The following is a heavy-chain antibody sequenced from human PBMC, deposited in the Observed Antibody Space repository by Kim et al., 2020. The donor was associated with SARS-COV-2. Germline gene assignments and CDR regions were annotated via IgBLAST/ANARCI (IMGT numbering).Heavy chain of an antibody. J-gene: IGHJ5*02. Sequence: SETLSLTCTVSGGSVSSGSYYWSWIRQPPGKGLEWIGYIYYSGSTNYNPSLKSRVTISVDTSKNQFSLKLSSVTAADTAVYYCARGVPAATLGFDPWGQGTLVTVSS. CDR1: GGSVSSGSYY. D-gene: IGHD2-2*01. CDR3: ARGVPAATLGFDP. V-gene: IGHV4-61*01. CDR2: IYYSGST.